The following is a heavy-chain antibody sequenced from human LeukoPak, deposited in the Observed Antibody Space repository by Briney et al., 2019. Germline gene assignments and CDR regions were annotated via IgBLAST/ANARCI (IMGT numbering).Heavy chain of an antibody. J-gene: IGHJ4*02. CDR1: VASISISYYN. D-gene: IGHD5-18*01. Sequence: SWGTRSLTAPFSVASISISYYNWGWIRQPPGKGLEWIGSIYYSGSTYYNPSLKSRVTISVDTSKNQFSLKLSSVTAADTAVYYCARGGYSYGYSDYWGQGTLVTVSS. V-gene: IGHV4-39*07. CDR3: ARGGYSYGYSDY. CDR2: IYYSGST.